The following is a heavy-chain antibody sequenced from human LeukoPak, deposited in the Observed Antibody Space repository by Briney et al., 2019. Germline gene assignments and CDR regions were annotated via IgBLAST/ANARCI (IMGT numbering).Heavy chain of an antibody. J-gene: IGHJ1*01. D-gene: IGHD6-6*01. CDR3: ARDPRWRSIAAPYFQH. CDR1: GGTFSSYA. Sequence: ASVKVSCKASGGTFSSYAISWVRQAPGQGLEWMGGIIPIFGTANYAQKFQGRVTITADESTSTAYMELSSLRSEDTAVYYCARDPRWRSIAAPYFQHWGQGTLVTVSS. V-gene: IGHV1-69*13. CDR2: IIPIFGTA.